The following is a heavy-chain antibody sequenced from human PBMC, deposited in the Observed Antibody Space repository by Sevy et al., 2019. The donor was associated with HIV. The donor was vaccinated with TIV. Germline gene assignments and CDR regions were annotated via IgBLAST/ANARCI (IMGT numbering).Heavy chain of an antibody. Sequence: SETLSLTCGVSAGSIWSWIRQPPGKGLEWIGNMDYSGSGKYNPSLRSRVTMTRDTSNHQLTLKVRSMTAADTAVYYCERDSVWSGDPHDFYYYIDLWDTGTTVTVSS. J-gene: IGHJ6*03. CDR1: AGSI. CDR2: MDYSGSG. CDR3: ERDSVWSGDPHDFYYYIDL. D-gene: IGHD3-10*01. V-gene: IGHV4-59*01.